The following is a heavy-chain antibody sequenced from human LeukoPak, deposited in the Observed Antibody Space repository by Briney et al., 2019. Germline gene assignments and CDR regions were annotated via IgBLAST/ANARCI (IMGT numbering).Heavy chain of an antibody. J-gene: IGHJ4*02. CDR1: GFTFSTYA. D-gene: IGHD4-17*01. Sequence: GGSLRLSCAASGFTFSTYAMSWVRQAPGKGLVWVSRVNSDGSITNYANAVKGRFTISRDNAKNTLYLQMNSLRAEDTAMYYCAKTLGDYAPFDYWGQGTLVTVSS. CDR2: VNSDGSIT. CDR3: AKTLGDYAPFDY. V-gene: IGHV3-74*01.